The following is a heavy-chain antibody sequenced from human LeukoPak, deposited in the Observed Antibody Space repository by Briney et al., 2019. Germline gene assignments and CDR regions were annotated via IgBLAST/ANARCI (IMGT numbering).Heavy chain of an antibody. CDR1: GFTFDDYA. D-gene: IGHD3/OR15-3a*01. Sequence: GRSLRLSCAASGFTFDDYAMHWVRQAPGKGLEWVSGISWNSGSIGYADSVKGRFTISRDNAKNTLYLQMNSLRAEDTAVYYCARARGNNYGFFDYWGQGILVTVSS. V-gene: IGHV3-9*01. CDR3: ARARGNNYGFFDY. J-gene: IGHJ4*02. CDR2: ISWNSGSI.